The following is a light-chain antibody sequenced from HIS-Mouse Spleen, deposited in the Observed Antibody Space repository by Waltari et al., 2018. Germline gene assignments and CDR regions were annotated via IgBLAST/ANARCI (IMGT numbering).Light chain of an antibody. CDR1: ALPTKS. CDR3: YSTDSSGNHRV. J-gene: IGLJ2*01. CDR2: EDS. Sequence: SYELTQPPSVSVSPGQTARTTCSGDALPTKSAYLYQQKSGQAPVLVIYEDSKRPSGIPERFSGSSSGTMATLTISGAQVEDEADYYCYSTDSSGNHRVFGGGTKLTVL. V-gene: IGLV3-10*01.